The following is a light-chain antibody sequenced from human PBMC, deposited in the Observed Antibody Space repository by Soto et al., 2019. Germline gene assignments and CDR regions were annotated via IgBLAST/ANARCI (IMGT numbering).Light chain of an antibody. CDR3: SSYTSSSTYV. CDR2: EVS. CDR1: ISDVGGYNY. Sequence: HSVLTQPASLPVSPGQSITISCTGTISDVGGYNYVSWYQQHPGKAPKLMIYEVSNLPSGVSNRFSGSKSDNTASLTISGLQAEDEAVYYCSSYTSSSTYVFGTGTKVNVL. J-gene: IGLJ1*01. V-gene: IGLV2-14*01.